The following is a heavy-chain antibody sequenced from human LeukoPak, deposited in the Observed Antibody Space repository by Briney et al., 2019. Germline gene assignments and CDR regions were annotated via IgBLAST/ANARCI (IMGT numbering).Heavy chain of an antibody. D-gene: IGHD2-2*01. J-gene: IGHJ4*02. Sequence: ASVKVSCKASGGTFSSYAISWVRQAPGQGLEWMGWISAYNGDTNYAQKFQGRVTMTTDTSTSTAYMELRSLRSDDTAVYYCARDRLGFCTSAVCSSLDYWGQGTLVTVSS. CDR2: ISAYNGDT. CDR1: GGTFSSYA. CDR3: ARDRLGFCTSAVCSSLDY. V-gene: IGHV1-18*01.